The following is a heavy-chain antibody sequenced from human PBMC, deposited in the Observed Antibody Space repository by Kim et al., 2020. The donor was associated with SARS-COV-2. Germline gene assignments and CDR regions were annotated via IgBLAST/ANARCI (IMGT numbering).Heavy chain of an antibody. V-gene: IGHV4-34*01. CDR2: T. CDR3: ARGFGEFGYDY. D-gene: IGHD3-10*01. Sequence: TNYNPSLKSRVTISVDTSKNQFSLKLSSVTAADRAVYYCARGFGEFGYDYWGQRTLVTVSS. J-gene: IGHJ4*02.